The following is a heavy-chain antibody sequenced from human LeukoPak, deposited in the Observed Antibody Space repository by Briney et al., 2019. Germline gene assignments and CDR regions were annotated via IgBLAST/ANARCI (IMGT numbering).Heavy chain of an antibody. J-gene: IGHJ4*02. D-gene: IGHD2-15*01. CDR3: ARRVGGVRPFDY. CDR1: GGSFSGYY. CDR2: INHSGST. V-gene: IGHV4-34*01. Sequence: SETLSLTCAVYGGSFSGYYWSWIRQPPGKGLEWIGEINHSGSTNYNPSLKSRVTISVDTSKNQFSLKLSSVTAADTAVYYCARRVGGVRPFDYWGQGTLVTVSS.